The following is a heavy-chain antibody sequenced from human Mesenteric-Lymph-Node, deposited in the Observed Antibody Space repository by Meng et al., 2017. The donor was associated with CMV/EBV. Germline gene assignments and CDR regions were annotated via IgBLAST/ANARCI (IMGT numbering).Heavy chain of an antibody. J-gene: IGHJ5*02. Sequence: HSCAVPVGSISSRNGWSWVSQPPGKGLGWIGEIYQSGSTNYNPSHKSRVTISVDKSKNQFSLKLSSVTAADTAVYYCASYYNWFDHWGQGTLVTVS. V-gene: IGHV4-4*02. CDR1: VGSISSRNG. D-gene: IGHD1-26*01. CDR3: ASYYNWFDH. CDR2: IYQSGST.